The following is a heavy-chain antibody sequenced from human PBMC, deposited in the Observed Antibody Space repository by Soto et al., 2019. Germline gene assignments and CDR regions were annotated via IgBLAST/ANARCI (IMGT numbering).Heavy chain of an antibody. D-gene: IGHD6-13*01. Sequence: SQTLSLTCVISGDSVSSNSAAWNWIRQSPSRGLEWLGRTYYRSKWYNDYAVSVKSRITINPDTSKNQFSLQLNSVTPEDTAVYYCARDRSSRPYYYYYYGMDVWGQGTTVNVSS. J-gene: IGHJ6*01. CDR1: GDSVSSNSAA. V-gene: IGHV6-1*01. CDR2: TYYRSKWYN. CDR3: ARDRSSRPYYYYYYGMDV.